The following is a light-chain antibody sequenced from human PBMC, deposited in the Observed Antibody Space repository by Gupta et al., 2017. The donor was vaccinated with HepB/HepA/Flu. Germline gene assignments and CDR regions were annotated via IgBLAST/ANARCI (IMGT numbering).Light chain of an antibody. J-gene: IGLJ1*01. V-gene: IGLV1-40*01. CDR3: QPYCSILSDPYV. CDR1: SSNIGAGYD. Sequence: QSVLTPPPSVSGAPGQRVTISCTGRSSNIGAGYDGHWYQQLPGTAPNLLIYGNSNRPSGGPDRFSAAKSGTSTSLPITGLQDEDEADYYSQPYCSILSDPYVFGTGTKVTVL. CDR2: GNS.